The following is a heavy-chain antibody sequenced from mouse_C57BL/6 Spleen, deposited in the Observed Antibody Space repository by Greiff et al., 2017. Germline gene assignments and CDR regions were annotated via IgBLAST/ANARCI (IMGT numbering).Heavy chain of an antibody. V-gene: IGHV1-58*01. CDR1: GYTFTSYG. CDR2: IYTGNGYT. J-gene: IGHJ1*03. CDR3: ARAELLPGFDV. Sequence: EVQLQESGAELVRPGSSVKMSCKTSGYTFTSYGINWVKQRPGQGLEWIGNIYTGNGYTEYNEKFKGKATLTSDTSSSTAYMQLSSLTSEDSAIYVCARAELLPGFDVWGTGTTVTVAS. D-gene: IGHD2-12*01.